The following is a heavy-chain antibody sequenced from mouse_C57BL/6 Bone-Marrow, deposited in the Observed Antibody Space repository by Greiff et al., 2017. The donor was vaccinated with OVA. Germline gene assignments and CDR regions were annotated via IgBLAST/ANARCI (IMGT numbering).Heavy chain of an antibody. CDR1: GYTFTSYW. CDR3: AREGKLGPAWFAY. D-gene: IGHD4-1*01. Sequence: VQLKQPGAELVRPGTSVKLSCKASGYTFTSYWMHWVKQRPGQGLEWIGVIDPSDSYTNYNQKFKGKATLTVDTSSSTAYMQLSSLTSEDSAVYYCAREGKLGPAWFAYWGQGTLVTVSA. CDR2: IDPSDSYT. V-gene: IGHV1-59*01. J-gene: IGHJ3*01.